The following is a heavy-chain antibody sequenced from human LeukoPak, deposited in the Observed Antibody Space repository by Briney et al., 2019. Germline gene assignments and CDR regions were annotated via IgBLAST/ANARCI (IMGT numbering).Heavy chain of an antibody. J-gene: IGHJ6*03. Sequence: GESLKISCKGSGYSFTSYWIGWVRQMPGKGLEWMGIIYPGDSDTRYSPSFQGQVTISADKSISTAYLQWSSLKASDTAMYYCARQGSGYSPTYYYYMDVWGKGPRSPSP. D-gene: IGHD5-18*01. CDR1: GYSFTSYW. V-gene: IGHV5-51*01. CDR3: ARQGSGYSPTYYYYMDV. CDR2: IYPGDSDT.